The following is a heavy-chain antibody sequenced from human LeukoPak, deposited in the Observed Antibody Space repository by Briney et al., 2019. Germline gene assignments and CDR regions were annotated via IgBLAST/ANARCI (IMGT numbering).Heavy chain of an antibody. CDR3: ARDRNWAFDY. CDR1: GFTFSSYT. Sequence: PGGSLRLSCAASGFTFSSYTMIWVRQAPGKGLEWVSSLSPDSNYVAYAESVKGRFTISRDNARNSLFLQMNSLRDEDTAVYYCARDRNWAFDYWGRGTPVTVSS. CDR2: LSPDSNYV. D-gene: IGHD1-1*01. V-gene: IGHV3-21*01. J-gene: IGHJ4*02.